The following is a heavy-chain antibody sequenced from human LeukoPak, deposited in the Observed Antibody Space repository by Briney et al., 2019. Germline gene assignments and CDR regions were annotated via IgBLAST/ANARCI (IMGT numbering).Heavy chain of an antibody. CDR2: LDPEDGET. Sequence: ASVTVSCKVSGYTLTELSMHWVRQAPGKGLEWMGGLDPEDGETIYAQKFQGRVTMTEDTSIDTAYMELSSLRSEDTAVYYCATDISVAGTPLYAWGQGTLVTVSS. CDR1: GYTLTELS. V-gene: IGHV1-24*01. CDR3: ATDISVAGTPLYA. J-gene: IGHJ5*02. D-gene: IGHD6-19*01.